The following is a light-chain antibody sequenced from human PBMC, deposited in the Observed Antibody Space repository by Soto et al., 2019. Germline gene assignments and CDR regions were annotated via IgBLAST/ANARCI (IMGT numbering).Light chain of an antibody. CDR1: QPISRN. CDR2: GAS. J-gene: IGKJ1*01. Sequence: EIVMTQSPDNLSVSLGQGATLSCRASQPISRNLAWYQQKPGQAPRLLIYGASTSATDIPGRFSGGGSGTEFTLTISSLQSEDFAIYFCQQYNTWPRTFGQGTKVEVK. V-gene: IGKV3-15*01. CDR3: QQYNTWPRT.